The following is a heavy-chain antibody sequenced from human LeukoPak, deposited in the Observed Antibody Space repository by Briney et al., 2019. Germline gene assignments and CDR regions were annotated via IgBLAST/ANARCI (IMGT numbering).Heavy chain of an antibody. Sequence: GGSLRLSCAASGFTFSSYAMSWVRQAPGKGLEWVSAISGSGGSTYYADSVKGRFTISRDNSKNTLYLQMNGLRAEDTALYYCAKHQVIVVVIDYWGQGTLVTVSS. D-gene: IGHD3-22*01. CDR3: AKHQVIVVVIDY. CDR2: ISGSGGST. J-gene: IGHJ4*02. V-gene: IGHV3-23*01. CDR1: GFTFSSYA.